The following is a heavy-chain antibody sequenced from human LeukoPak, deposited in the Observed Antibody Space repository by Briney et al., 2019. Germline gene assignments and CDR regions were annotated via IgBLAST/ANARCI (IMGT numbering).Heavy chain of an antibody. D-gene: IGHD3-22*01. Sequence: PGGSLRLSCAASGFTFSSYSMNWVRQAPGKGLEWDSSISSSSSYIYYADSVKGRFTISRDNAKNSLYLQTNSLRAEDTAVYYCATHYYDSSGYEGSYAFDIWGQGTMVTVSS. CDR3: ATHYYDSSGYEGSYAFDI. J-gene: IGHJ3*02. CDR1: GFTFSSYS. V-gene: IGHV3-21*01. CDR2: ISSSSSYI.